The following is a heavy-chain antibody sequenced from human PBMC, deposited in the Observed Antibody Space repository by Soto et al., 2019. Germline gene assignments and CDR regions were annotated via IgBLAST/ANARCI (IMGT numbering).Heavy chain of an antibody. J-gene: IGHJ4*02. V-gene: IGHV4-39*01. Sequence: SETLSLTCSVSGDSINSDKYYWGWIRQPPGKGLEWIGSIYYRGNTYYNPSLQTRVTISLDKSKSQFSLKLNSVTAADTAVYYCARGETTVTSHYYFDYWGQGTLVTVSS. CDR3: ARGETTVTSHYYFDY. CDR2: IYYRGNT. D-gene: IGHD4-17*01. CDR1: GDSINSDKYY.